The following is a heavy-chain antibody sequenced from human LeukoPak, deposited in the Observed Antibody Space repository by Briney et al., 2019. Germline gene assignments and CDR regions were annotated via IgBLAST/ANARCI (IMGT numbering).Heavy chain of an antibody. CDR2: IRYDGSNK. CDR3: AKVLRLFKASAGSYYNGVFDP. D-gene: IGHD3-10*01. CDR1: GFTFSSYG. Sequence: GGSLRLSCAASGFTFSSYGMHWVRQAPGKGLEWVAFIRYDGSNKYYADSVKGRFTISRDNSKNTLYLQMNSLRAEDTAVYYCAKVLRLFKASAGSYYNGVFDPWGQGTLVTVSS. V-gene: IGHV3-30*02. J-gene: IGHJ5*02.